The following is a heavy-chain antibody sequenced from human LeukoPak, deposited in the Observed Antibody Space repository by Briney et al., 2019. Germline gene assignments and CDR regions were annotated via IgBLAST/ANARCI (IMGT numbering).Heavy chain of an antibody. D-gene: IGHD1-26*01. CDR1: GDSISSGDYY. CDR3: ARDRLVGATAT. Sequence: SETLSLTCTVSGDSISSGDYYWSWIRQPAGKGLEWIGRISSSGSTNYNPSLKSRVAISVDTSKNQFSLKLSSVTAADTAVYYCARDRLVGATATWGQGTLVTVSS. J-gene: IGHJ4*02. V-gene: IGHV4-61*02. CDR2: ISSSGST.